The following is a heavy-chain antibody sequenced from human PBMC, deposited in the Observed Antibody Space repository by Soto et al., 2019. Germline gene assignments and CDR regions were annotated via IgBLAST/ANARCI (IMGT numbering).Heavy chain of an antibody. J-gene: IGHJ3*02. CDR2: IIPIFGTA. D-gene: IGHD4-17*01. CDR1: GGTFSSYA. V-gene: IGHV1-69*13. CDR3: ARPRTTVVDAFDI. Sequence: SVKVSCTASGGTFSSYAICWVRQAPGQGLEWMGGIIPIFGTANYAQKFQGRVTITADESTSTAYMELSSLRSEDTAVYYCARPRTTVVDAFDIWGQGTMVTVSS.